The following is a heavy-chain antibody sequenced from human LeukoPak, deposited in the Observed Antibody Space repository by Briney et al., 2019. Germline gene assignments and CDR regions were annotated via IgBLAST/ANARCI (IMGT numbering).Heavy chain of an antibody. CDR1: GFTFGDYA. Sequence: GGSLRLSCTASGFTFGDYAMNWVRQVPGKGLECLANIKEDGSETYYADSVKGRFTISRDNPKNLLFLQINSLRVEDTAVYYCARETPRRGETRDGYRWGQGTVVTVSS. J-gene: IGHJ4*02. D-gene: IGHD5-24*01. V-gene: IGHV3-7*01. CDR3: ARETPRRGETRDGYR. CDR2: IKEDGSET.